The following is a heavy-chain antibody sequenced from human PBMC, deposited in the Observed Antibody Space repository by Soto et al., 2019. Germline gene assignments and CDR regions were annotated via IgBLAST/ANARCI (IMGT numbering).Heavy chain of an antibody. V-gene: IGHV3-30*18. Sequence: QVQLVQSGGGVVQPGRSLRLSCAASGFDFNTNGLHWVRQAPGKGLEWVAGISFDGGNQYYADSVKGRFTISRDKSNNALFLQMNSLGAEDTATYYCAKDSIITAAGSGGWLDPWGQGTLVIVSS. CDR1: GFDFNTNG. CDR2: ISFDGGNQ. J-gene: IGHJ5*02. D-gene: IGHD6-13*01. CDR3: AKDSIITAAGSGGWLDP.